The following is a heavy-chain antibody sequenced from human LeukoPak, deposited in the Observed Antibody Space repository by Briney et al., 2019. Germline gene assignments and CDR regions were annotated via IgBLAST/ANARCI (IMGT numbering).Heavy chain of an antibody. J-gene: IGHJ4*02. D-gene: IGHD1-26*01. CDR3: ARRRRVGANFDY. V-gene: IGHV4-4*07. CDR2: IYTSGST. CDR1: GGSISSYY. Sequence: SETLSLTCTVSGGSISSYYWSWIRQPAGKGLEWIVRIYTSGSTNYNPSLKSRVTISVDTSKNQLSLKLSSVTAADTAVYYCARRRRVGANFDYWGQGTLVTVSS.